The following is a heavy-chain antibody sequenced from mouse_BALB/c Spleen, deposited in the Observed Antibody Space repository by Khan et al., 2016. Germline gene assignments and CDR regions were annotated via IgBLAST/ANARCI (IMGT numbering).Heavy chain of an antibody. CDR3: ARYGLYGFYAIDY. Sequence: EVQLQESGPGLVQPSQSLSLTCTVTGYSITSNYAWNWIRQFQGNKLEWLAYITYSGSTGYNQSLISRISITRDTSRNQFFLQLNSVTTEDTATXYCARYGLYGFYAIDYRGQGTTVTVSS. CDR1: GYSITSNYA. V-gene: IGHV3-2*02. D-gene: IGHD1-1*02. J-gene: IGHJ4*01. CDR2: ITYSGST.